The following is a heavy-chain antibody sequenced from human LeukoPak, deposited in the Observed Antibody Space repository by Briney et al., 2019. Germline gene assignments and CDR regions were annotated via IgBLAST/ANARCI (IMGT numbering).Heavy chain of an antibody. CDR1: GFTFSNYG. J-gene: IGHJ1*01. CDR3: ARPLDDYGDYVSYFHH. Sequence: GGSLRLSCVASGFTFSNYGMNWVRQAPGKELEWVSYISRNSGSIYYAYSVKGRFTISRDNAKNSLYLQMDSLRAEDTAVYYCARPLDDYGDYVSYFHHWGQGTLVTVSS. D-gene: IGHD4-17*01. V-gene: IGHV3-48*01. CDR2: ISRNSGSI.